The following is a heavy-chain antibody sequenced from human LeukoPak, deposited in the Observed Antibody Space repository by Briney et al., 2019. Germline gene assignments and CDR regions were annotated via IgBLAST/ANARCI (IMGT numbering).Heavy chain of an antibody. V-gene: IGHV3-21*01. CDR3: ARVMTGAITGTTSH. Sequence: GGSLRLSCAASGFTFSSYSMSWVRQAPGKGLEWVSSISSSSSYIYYADSVKGRFTISRDNAKNSLYLQMNSLRAEDTAVYYCARVMTGAITGTTSHWGQGTLVTVSS. D-gene: IGHD1-7*01. CDR1: GFTFSSYS. J-gene: IGHJ4*02. CDR2: ISSSSSYI.